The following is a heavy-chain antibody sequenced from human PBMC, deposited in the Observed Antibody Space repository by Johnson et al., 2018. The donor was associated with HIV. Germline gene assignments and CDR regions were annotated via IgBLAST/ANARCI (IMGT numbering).Heavy chain of an antibody. D-gene: IGHD2-15*01. V-gene: IGHV3-30*02. CDR1: GFTFSSYG. CDR2: IRYDGSNK. Sequence: QVQLVESGGGVVQPGGSLRLSCAASGFTFSSYGMHWVRQAPGKGLEWVAFIRYDGSNKYYADSVKGRFTISRDNSKNTLYLQMNSLRAEDTAVYYCAKRGVRYCSGGSCFDAFDIWGQGTMVTVSS. J-gene: IGHJ3*02. CDR3: AKRGVRYCSGGSCFDAFDI.